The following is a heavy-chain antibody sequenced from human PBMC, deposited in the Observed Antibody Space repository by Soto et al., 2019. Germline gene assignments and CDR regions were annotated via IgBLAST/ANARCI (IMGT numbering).Heavy chain of an antibody. CDR1: GFTFRSYG. J-gene: IGHJ6*02. D-gene: IGHD5-18*01. Sequence: LRLSCAASGFTFRSYGMHWVRQAPGRGLEWVALISYDGSIKYYADSVRGRFTISRDNSKSTLYLQMNSLRAEDTAVYYCANSEYSRYKNIDVWGQGTTVTVSS. V-gene: IGHV3-30*18. CDR2: ISYDGSIK. CDR3: ANSEYSRYKNIDV.